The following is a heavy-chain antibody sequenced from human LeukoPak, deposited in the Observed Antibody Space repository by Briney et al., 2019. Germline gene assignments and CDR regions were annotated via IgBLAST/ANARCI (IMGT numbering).Heavy chain of an antibody. CDR2: INPNSGGT. Sequence: ASVKVSCKASGYTFTGYYMHWVRQAPGQGLEWMGWINPNSGGTNYAQKFQGRVTMTRDTSISTAYTELSRLRSDDTAVYYCAAYSYGDYGLYYYYGMDVWGQGTTVTVSS. CDR1: GYTFTGYY. J-gene: IGHJ6*02. CDR3: AAYSYGDYGLYYYYGMDV. V-gene: IGHV1-2*02. D-gene: IGHD4-17*01.